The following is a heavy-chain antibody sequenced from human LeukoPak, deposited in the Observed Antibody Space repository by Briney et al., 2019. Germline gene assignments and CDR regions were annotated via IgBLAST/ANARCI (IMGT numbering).Heavy chain of an antibody. CDR1: GGSFGSHY. V-gene: IGHV4-34*01. CDR3: ARVCQGKWFGELYYMDV. Sequence: SETLSLTCAVYGGSFGSHYWNWIRQPPGKGLEWIGEVNHGGSTNYNPSLKSRVTISLDTSTNQFSLNLSSVTAADTAVYYCARVCQGKWFGELYYMDVWGKGTTVTVSS. CDR2: VNHGGST. D-gene: IGHD3-10*01. J-gene: IGHJ6*03.